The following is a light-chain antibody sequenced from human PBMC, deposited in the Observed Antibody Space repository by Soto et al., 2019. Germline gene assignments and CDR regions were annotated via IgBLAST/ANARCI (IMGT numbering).Light chain of an antibody. CDR2: DAS. J-gene: IGKJ1*01. CDR1: QSVGTW. V-gene: IGKV1-5*01. CDR3: QQYNTDSSWA. Sequence: DIQMTQSPSTLSASVGDRVTITCRASQSVGTWLAWYQQKPGKAPELLISDASSLESGVPSRFSGSGSGTEFTLTISSLLPDDFATYYCQQYNTDSSWAFGQGTKV.